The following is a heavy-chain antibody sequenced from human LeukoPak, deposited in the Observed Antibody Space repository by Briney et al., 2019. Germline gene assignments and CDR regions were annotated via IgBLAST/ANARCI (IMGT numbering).Heavy chain of an antibody. Sequence: SETLSLTCTVSGGSISSYYWSWIRQPPGKGLEWIGYIYYSGSTNYNPSLKSRVTISVDTSKNQFSLKLSSVTAADTAVYYCARTVAGVFDYWGQGTLVTVSS. CDR1: GGSISSYY. J-gene: IGHJ4*02. V-gene: IGHV4-59*01. CDR3: ARTVAGVFDY. D-gene: IGHD6-19*01. CDR2: IYYSGST.